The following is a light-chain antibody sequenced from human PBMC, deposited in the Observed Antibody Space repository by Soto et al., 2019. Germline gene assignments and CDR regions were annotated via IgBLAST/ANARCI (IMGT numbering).Light chain of an antibody. J-gene: IGKJ4*01. CDR3: QQRNNWPPT. V-gene: IGKV3-11*01. CDR2: SAS. Sequence: IVLTQSPDTLFLSPGEIATLSCRASQSVRTDLVWYHQKRGQAPRLLIYSASNRAAGIPPRFSASGSGTEFTLTISRLEPEDFAVYYCQQRNNWPPTFGGGTKVEMK. CDR1: QSVRTD.